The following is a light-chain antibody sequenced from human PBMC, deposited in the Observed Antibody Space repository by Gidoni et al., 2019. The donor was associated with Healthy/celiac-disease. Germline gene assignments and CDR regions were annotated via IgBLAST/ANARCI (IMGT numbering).Light chain of an antibody. Sequence: EIVMTQSPVTLSVSPGERATLSCRASQSVSSNLAWYQQKPWQAPRLLIYGASTRATGIPARFSGSVSGTEFTLTISSLQSEDFAVYYCQQYNNWPPLTFGGGTKVEIK. CDR3: QQYNNWPPLT. V-gene: IGKV3-15*01. CDR1: QSVSSN. CDR2: GAS. J-gene: IGKJ4*01.